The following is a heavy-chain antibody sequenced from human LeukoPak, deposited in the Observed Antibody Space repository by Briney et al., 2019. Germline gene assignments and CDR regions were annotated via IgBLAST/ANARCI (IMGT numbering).Heavy chain of an antibody. V-gene: IGHV4-34*01. Sequence: KPSETLSLTCAVYGGSFSGYYWSWIRQPPGKGLEWIGEINHSGSTNYNPSLKSRVTISVDTSKNQFSLKLSSVTAADTAVYYCARERYYDFWGQGTLVTVSS. CDR3: ARERYYDF. CDR1: GGSFSGYY. J-gene: IGHJ4*02. D-gene: IGHD3-3*01. CDR2: INHSGST.